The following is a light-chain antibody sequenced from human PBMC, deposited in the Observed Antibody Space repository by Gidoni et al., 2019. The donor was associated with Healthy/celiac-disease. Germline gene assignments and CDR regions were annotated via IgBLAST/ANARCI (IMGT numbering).Light chain of an antibody. V-gene: IGKV1-39*01. Sequence: DIQMTQSPSSLSASVVDRVTITCRSSQSISSYLNWYQKKSGKAHKLLIYAASSLQSGVPSRFSGSGSGTDFTITISSLQPEEFATYYCQQSYSTPHTFXQXTKLEIK. CDR1: QSISSY. CDR3: QQSYSTPHT. J-gene: IGKJ2*01. CDR2: AAS.